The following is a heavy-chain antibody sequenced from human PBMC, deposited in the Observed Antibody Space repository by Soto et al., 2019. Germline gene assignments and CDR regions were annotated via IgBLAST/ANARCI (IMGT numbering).Heavy chain of an antibody. V-gene: IGHV4-39*01. Sequence: SETLSLTCTVSGGSISSSSYYWGCIRQPPGKGLEWIGSIYYSGSTYYNPSLKSRVTISVDTSKNQFSLKLSSVTAADTAVYYCARAYSGYYPFDYWGQGTLVTVSS. CDR3: ARAYSGYYPFDY. J-gene: IGHJ4*02. CDR1: GGSISSSSYY. D-gene: IGHD3-22*01. CDR2: IYYSGST.